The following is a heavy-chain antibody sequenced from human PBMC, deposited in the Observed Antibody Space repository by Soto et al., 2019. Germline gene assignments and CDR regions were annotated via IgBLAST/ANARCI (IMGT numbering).Heavy chain of an antibody. Sequence: ASVKVSCKASGYSFTSYVIYWVRQAPGQRLEWMGWINAGNGNTKYSQKFQGRVTITADESTSTAYMELSSLRSEDTAVYYCARGGYSYGRSEYYYYGMDVWGQGTTVTVSS. CDR3: ARGGYSYGRSEYYYYGMDV. CDR2: INAGNGNT. V-gene: IGHV1-3*01. D-gene: IGHD5-18*01. J-gene: IGHJ6*02. CDR1: GYSFTSYV.